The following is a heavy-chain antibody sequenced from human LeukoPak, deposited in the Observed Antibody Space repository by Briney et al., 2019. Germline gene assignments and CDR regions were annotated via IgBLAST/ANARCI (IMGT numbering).Heavy chain of an antibody. D-gene: IGHD1-26*01. J-gene: IGHJ3*02. CDR2: IRAYNGNT. Sequence: GASVKVSCKASGYTFTSYGISWVRQAPAQGLEWVGWIRAYNGNTNNAQKLQGRVTMTIDTSTSTTYMELRSLRSDDTAVYYCARSGSYIDAFDIWGQGTMATVSS. V-gene: IGHV1-18*01. CDR3: ARSGSYIDAFDI. CDR1: GYTFTSYG.